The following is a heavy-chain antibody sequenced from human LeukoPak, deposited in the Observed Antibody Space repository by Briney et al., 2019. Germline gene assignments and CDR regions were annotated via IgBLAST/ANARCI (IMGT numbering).Heavy chain of an antibody. D-gene: IGHD3-10*01. V-gene: IGHV1-18*01. CDR3: ARELRITMVRGVITKGRSFDY. J-gene: IGHJ4*02. CDR1: GYTFTSYG. CDR2: ISAYNGNT. Sequence: ASVKVSCKASGYTFTSYGISWVRQAPGQGLEWMGWISAYNGNTNYAQKLQGRVTMTTDTSTSTAYMELRSLRSDDTAVYYCARELRITMVRGVITKGRSFDYWGQGTLVTVSS.